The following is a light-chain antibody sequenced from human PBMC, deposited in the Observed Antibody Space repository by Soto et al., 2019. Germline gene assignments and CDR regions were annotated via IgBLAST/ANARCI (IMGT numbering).Light chain of an antibody. J-gene: IGLJ1*01. CDR3: SSYTSSSAGV. CDR2: EVS. Sequence: QSVLTQPASVSGSPGQSITISCTGTSSDVGAYNYVSWYQQHPAKAPKLMIYEVSNRPSGVFNRFSGSKSGNTASLTISGLQAEDEADYYCSSYTSSSAGVFGTGTKVTVL. V-gene: IGLV2-14*01. CDR1: SSDVGAYNY.